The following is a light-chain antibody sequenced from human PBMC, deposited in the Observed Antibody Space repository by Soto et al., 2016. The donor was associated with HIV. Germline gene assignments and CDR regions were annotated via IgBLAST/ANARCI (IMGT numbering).Light chain of an antibody. CDR1: DIGSRA. CDR3: QVWDTASDWV. V-gene: IGLV3-21*01. J-gene: IGLJ3*02. Sequence: SYELTQPPSLSVAPGNTATFTCGGYDIGSRAVHWYQQETGQAPVLVVRFNGDRPSAIPERFSVSDSGNTAILTITTVEAGDEADYYCQVWDTASDWVFGGGTKLTVL. CDR2: FNG.